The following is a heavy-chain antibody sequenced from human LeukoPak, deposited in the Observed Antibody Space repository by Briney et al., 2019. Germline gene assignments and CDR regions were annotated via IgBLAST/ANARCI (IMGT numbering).Heavy chain of an antibody. V-gene: IGHV4-59*12. CDR1: GGSISSYY. Sequence: SETLSLTCTVSGGSISSYYWSWIRQPPGKGLEWIGYIYYSGSTNYNPSLKSRVTISVDTSKNQFSLKLSSVTAADTAVYYCARARTAMVTNLDYWGQGTLVTVSS. J-gene: IGHJ4*02. D-gene: IGHD5-18*01. CDR2: IYYSGST. CDR3: ARARTAMVTNLDY.